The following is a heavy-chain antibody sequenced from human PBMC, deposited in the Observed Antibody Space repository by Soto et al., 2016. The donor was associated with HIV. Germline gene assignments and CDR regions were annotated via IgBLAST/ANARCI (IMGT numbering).Heavy chain of an antibody. Sequence: EVQLVESGGGLVQPGGSLRLSCAASGFTVSNNYMSWVRQAPGKGLEWVSVIYSGGNTYYADSVKGRFIISRDNSKNTLYLQMNSLRAEDTAVYYCVRDENYYEAYGMDVVGPRDHGPPSP. CDR3: VRDENYYEAYGMDV. V-gene: IGHV3-66*01. CDR1: GFTVSNNY. J-gene: IGHJ6*02. CDR2: IYSGGNT. D-gene: IGHD3-22*01.